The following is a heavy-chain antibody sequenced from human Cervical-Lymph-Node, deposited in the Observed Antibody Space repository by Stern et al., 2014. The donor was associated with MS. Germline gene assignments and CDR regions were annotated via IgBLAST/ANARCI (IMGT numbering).Heavy chain of an antibody. D-gene: IGHD3-10*02. V-gene: IGHV1-69*06. Sequence: VQLVESGAEVKNPGSSVKVSCKASGGTVSSHTISWVRQAPGQGLEWMGGIIPIFGTPNYALKFQGIGTITADKSTSTAYLELNSLRSDDSAVYYCAREVTMVGFDPWGQGTLVTVSS. CDR1: GGTVSSHT. CDR2: IIPIFGTP. J-gene: IGHJ5*02. CDR3: AREVTMVGFDP.